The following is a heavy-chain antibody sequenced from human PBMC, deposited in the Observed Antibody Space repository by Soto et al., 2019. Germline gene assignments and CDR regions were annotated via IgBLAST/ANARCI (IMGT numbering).Heavy chain of an antibody. CDR1: GFNFRNFN. CDR2: VSGSSSYI. D-gene: IGHD4-17*01. Sequence: GGSLRLCCEGSGFNFRNFNMIWVRQAPGKGLEWVSSVSGSSSYIYYADSVKGRFTVSRDNANNLVFLQMNGLRPEDTAMYYCARDLRGHYGPWGQGTMVTVSS. J-gene: IGHJ3*01. V-gene: IGHV3-21*06. CDR3: ARDLRGHYGP.